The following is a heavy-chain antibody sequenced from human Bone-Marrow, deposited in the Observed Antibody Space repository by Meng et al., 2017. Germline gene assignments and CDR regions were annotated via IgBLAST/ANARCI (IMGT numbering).Heavy chain of an antibody. V-gene: IGHV3-53*05. CDR1: GFTVSSNY. CDR2: IYSGGST. CDR3: TRELGGSGWIDY. D-gene: IGHD6-19*01. J-gene: IGHJ4*02. Sequence: GESLKISCAASGFTVSSNYMSWVRQAPGKGLEWVSVIYSGGSTYYADSVKGRFTISRDNSKNTLYLQMNSLRAEDTAVYYCTRELGGSGWIDYWGQGTLVTVSS.